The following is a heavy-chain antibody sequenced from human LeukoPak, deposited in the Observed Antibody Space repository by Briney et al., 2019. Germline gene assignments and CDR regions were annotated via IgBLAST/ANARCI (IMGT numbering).Heavy chain of an antibody. CDR1: GGSFSGYY. Sequence: SETLSLTCAVYGGSFSGYYWSWIRQPPGKGLEWIGEINHSGSTNYNPSLKSRVTISVDTSKNQFSLKLSSVTAEDTAVYYCARELYNWNDPRAFDYWGQGTLVTVSS. CDR3: ARELYNWNDPRAFDY. D-gene: IGHD1-20*01. J-gene: IGHJ4*02. V-gene: IGHV4-34*01. CDR2: INHSGST.